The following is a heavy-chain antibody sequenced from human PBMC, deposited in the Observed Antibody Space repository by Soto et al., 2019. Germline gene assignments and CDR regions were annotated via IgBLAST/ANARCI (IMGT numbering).Heavy chain of an antibody. J-gene: IGHJ4*02. CDR2: IYYSGST. Sequence: QVQLQESGPGLVKPSQTLSLTCTVSGGSISSGGYYWSWIRQHPGKGLEWIGYIYYSGSTYYNPSLKSRVTISVDTSKNQCALKLSSVTAADTAVYYCARGRGSYSRYYFDYWGQGTLVTVSS. CDR3: ARGRGSYSRYYFDY. D-gene: IGHD1-26*01. CDR1: GGSISSGGYY. V-gene: IGHV4-31*03.